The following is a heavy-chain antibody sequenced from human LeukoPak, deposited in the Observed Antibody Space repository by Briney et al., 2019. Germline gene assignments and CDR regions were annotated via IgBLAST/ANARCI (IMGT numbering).Heavy chain of an antibody. V-gene: IGHV3-23*01. D-gene: IGHD3-22*01. CDR2: ISGSGGST. CDR3: AKDGNTYYYDSSGSIWGY. Sequence: GGPLRLSCAASGFTFSSYAMSWVRQAPGKGLEWVSAISGSGGSTYYADSVKGRFTISRDNSKNTLYLQMNSLRAEDTAVYYCAKDGNTYYYDSSGSIWGYWGQGTLVTVSS. CDR1: GFTFSSYA. J-gene: IGHJ4*02.